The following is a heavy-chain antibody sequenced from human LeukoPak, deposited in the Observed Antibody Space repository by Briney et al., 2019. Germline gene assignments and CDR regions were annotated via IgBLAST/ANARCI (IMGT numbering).Heavy chain of an antibody. D-gene: IGHD3-22*01. CDR1: GGTFSSYA. Sequence: SVKVSCKASGGTFSSYAISWVRQAPGQGLEWMGGIIPIFGTANYAQKFQGRVTITTDESKSTAYMELSSLRSEDTAVYYCASDSSGYYSYYYYYMDVWGKGTTVTVSS. CDR2: IIPIFGTA. V-gene: IGHV1-69*05. J-gene: IGHJ6*03. CDR3: ASDSSGYYSYYYYYMDV.